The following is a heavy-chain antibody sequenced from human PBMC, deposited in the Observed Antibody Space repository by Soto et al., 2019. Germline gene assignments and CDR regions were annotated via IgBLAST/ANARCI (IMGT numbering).Heavy chain of an antibody. V-gene: IGHV5-10-1*01. CDR3: ARRQYPNYYYYGMEV. CDR2: IDPSDSYT. Sequence: GESLKISCKGSGYSFTSYWLSWVRQMPGKGLEWMGRIDPSDSYTNYSPSFQGHVTISADKSISTAYLQWNSLKASDTAMYYCARRQYPNYYYYGMEVWGQGTTVTVSS. J-gene: IGHJ6*02. CDR1: GYSFTSYW. D-gene: IGHD2-2*01.